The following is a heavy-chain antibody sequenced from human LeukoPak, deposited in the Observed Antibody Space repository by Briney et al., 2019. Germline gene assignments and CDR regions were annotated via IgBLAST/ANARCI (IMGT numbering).Heavy chain of an antibody. CDR1: GYSFTSYW. Sequence: GGPLKISCKGFGYSFTSYWSGWVGQMHGKGLGWMGIIYPGDSHTRYSPAFQGQVTISADKSISTAYQQWSSLKASDTAMYYCARHERAAAGILWFDPWGQGTLVTVSS. V-gene: IGHV5-51*01. CDR3: ARHERAAAGILWFDP. CDR2: IYPGDSHT. D-gene: IGHD6-13*01. J-gene: IGHJ5*02.